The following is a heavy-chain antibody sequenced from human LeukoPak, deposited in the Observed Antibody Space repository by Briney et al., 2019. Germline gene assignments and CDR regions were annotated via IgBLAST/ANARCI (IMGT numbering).Heavy chain of an antibody. CDR2: ISYDGSTK. J-gene: IGHJ1*01. Sequence: GRSLRLSCAASGFTFSSYGMQWVRQAPGKGLEWVAVISYDGSTKYYADSVKGRFTISRDNSKSTLYLQMNSLRAEDTAVYYCAKESGSRSYGAYFPHWGQGTLVTVSS. CDR1: GFTFSSYG. CDR3: AKESGSRSYGAYFPH. V-gene: IGHV3-30*18. D-gene: IGHD6-13*01.